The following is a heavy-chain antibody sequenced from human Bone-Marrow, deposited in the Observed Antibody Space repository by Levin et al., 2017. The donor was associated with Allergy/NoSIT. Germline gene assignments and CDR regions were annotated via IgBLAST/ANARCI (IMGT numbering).Heavy chain of an antibody. V-gene: IGHV3-11*01. CDR1: GFTFSDYY. D-gene: IGHD2-2*01. CDR3: AGNTDCSSTSCYSDY. CDR2: ISSSGSTI. Sequence: GGSLRLSCAASGFTFSDYYMSWIRQAPGKGLEWVSYISSSGSTIYYADSVKGRFTISRDNAKNSLYLQMNSLRAEDTAVYYCAGNTDCSSTSCYSDYWGQGTLVTVSS. J-gene: IGHJ4*02.